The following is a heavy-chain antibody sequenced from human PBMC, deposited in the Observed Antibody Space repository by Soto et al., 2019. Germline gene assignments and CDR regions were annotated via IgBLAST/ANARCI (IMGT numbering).Heavy chain of an antibody. CDR2: IIPIFGTA. Sequence: QVQLVQSGAEVQKPGSSVKVSCKASGGPFSSYAISWVRQATGQGLEWMGGIIPIFGTANYAQKFQGRVTITADESTSTAYMELSSLRSEDTAVYYCARDQSAGFDYGDSFDYLGQGTLVTVSP. J-gene: IGHJ4*02. CDR1: GGPFSSYA. CDR3: ARDQSAGFDYGDSFDY. V-gene: IGHV1-69*01. D-gene: IGHD4-17*01.